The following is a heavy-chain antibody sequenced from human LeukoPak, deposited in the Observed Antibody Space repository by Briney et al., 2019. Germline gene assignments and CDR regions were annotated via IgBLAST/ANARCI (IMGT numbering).Heavy chain of an antibody. V-gene: IGHV1-8*01. CDR3: ARGPTRYCSGGSCYGEYYFDY. CDR2: MNPNSGNT. CDR1: GYTFTSYD. Sequence: GASVKVSCKASGYTFTSYDINWVRQAPGQGLEWMGWMNPNSGNTGYAQKFQGRVTMTRNTSISTAYMELSSLRSEDTAVYYCARGPTRYCSGGSCYGEYYFDYWGQGTLVTVSS. J-gene: IGHJ4*02. D-gene: IGHD2-15*01.